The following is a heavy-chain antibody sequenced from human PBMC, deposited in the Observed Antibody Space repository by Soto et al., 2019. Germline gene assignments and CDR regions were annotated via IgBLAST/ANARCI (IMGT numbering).Heavy chain of an antibody. D-gene: IGHD1-1*01. J-gene: IGHJ6*02. V-gene: IGHV1-3*01. Sequence: ASVKVSCKASGYSFSTYAMHWVRQAPGQSLEWMGWINGGTGQTKFSQRFQDRITITRDTSASTAYMELSSLRSEDTAVYYCARGKGMEENYYYSVLDICGQGPKVTVYS. CDR2: INGGTGQT. CDR3: ARGKGMEENYYYSVLDI. CDR1: GYSFSTYA.